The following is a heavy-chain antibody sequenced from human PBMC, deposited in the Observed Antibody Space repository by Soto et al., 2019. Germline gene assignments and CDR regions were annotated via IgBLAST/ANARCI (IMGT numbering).Heavy chain of an antibody. J-gene: IGHJ4*02. CDR2: IIPIFGTA. CDR3: ARDYYDSSGYIVRPCDY. D-gene: IGHD3-22*01. Sequence: QVQLVQSGAEVKKPGSSVKVSCKASGGTFSSYAISWVRQAPGQGLEWMGGIIPIFGTANYEQKFQGRVTITADESTSTAYMELSSLRSEDTAEYYCARDYYDSSGYIVRPCDYWGQGTLVTVSA. CDR1: GGTFSSYA. V-gene: IGHV1-69*01.